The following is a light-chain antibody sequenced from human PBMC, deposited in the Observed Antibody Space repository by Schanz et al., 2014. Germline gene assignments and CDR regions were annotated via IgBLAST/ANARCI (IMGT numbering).Light chain of an antibody. J-gene: IGLJ2*01. CDR1: SSNIGADYD. CDR2: GDS. CDR3: AAWDDSLAVV. Sequence: QSVLTQPPSVSGAPGQRVTISCTGSSSNIGADYDVHWYQQVPGTAPKLLIYGDSNRPSGVPDRFSGSKSGTSASLAISGLRSEDEADYYCAAWDDSLAVVFGGGTKLTVL. V-gene: IGLV1-40*01.